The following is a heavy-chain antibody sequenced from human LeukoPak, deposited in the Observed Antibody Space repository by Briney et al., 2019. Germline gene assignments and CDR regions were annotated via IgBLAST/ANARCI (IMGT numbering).Heavy chain of an antibody. Sequence: PSQTLSLTCTVSGGSISSGSYYWRWIRQPAGKGLEWIGRIYTSGSTNYNPSLKGRVTISVDTSKNQFSLKLSSVTAADTAVYYCARELGENYDFWSGYYTLDYWGQGTLVTVSS. CDR1: GGSISSGSYY. CDR3: ARELGENYDFWSGYYTLDY. CDR2: IYTSGST. D-gene: IGHD3-3*01. V-gene: IGHV4-61*02. J-gene: IGHJ4*02.